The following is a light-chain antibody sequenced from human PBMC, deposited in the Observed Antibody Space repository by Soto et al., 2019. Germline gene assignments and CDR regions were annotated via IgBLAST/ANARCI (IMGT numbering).Light chain of an antibody. CDR3: CSYAGSSTPLS. J-gene: IGLJ1*01. CDR1: SSDVGSYNL. CDR2: EVS. Sequence: QSALTQPASVSGSPGQSITISCTGTSSDVGSYNLVSWYQQYPGKAPKLMIYEVSKRPSGVSNRFSGSKSGNTASLTISGLQAEDEADYYCCSYAGSSTPLSFGTGTKVTVL. V-gene: IGLV2-23*02.